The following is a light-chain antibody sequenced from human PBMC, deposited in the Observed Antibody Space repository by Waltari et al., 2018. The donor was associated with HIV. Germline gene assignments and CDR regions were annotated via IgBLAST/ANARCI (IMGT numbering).Light chain of an antibody. Sequence: QSVLTQPPSVSAAPGQKVTISCSGSTSNIGNDYVSWYQHVPGAAPRLLIYDNNTRPSGIPDRFSGSRSGTSATLGITGLQTGDEAHYYCGTWDRSLSAAVFGGGTKLTVL. CDR1: TSNIGNDY. CDR2: DNN. J-gene: IGLJ3*02. CDR3: GTWDRSLSAAV. V-gene: IGLV1-51*01.